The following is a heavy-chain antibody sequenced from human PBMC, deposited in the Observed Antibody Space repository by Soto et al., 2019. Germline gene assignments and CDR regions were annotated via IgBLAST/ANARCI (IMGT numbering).Heavy chain of an antibody. D-gene: IGHD6-6*01. V-gene: IGHV3-23*01. Sequence: GGSLRLACAASGFTFSSYAMSWVRQAPGKGLEWVSAVSGSGGSTYYADSVKGRFTISRDNSKNTLYLQMNSLRAEDTAVYYCAKDGIAARLGFDYWGQGTLVTVSS. J-gene: IGHJ4*02. CDR1: GFTFSSYA. CDR2: VSGSGGST. CDR3: AKDGIAARLGFDY.